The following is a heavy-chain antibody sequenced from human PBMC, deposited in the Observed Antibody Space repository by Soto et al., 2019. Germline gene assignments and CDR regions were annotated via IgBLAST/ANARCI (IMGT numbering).Heavy chain of an antibody. V-gene: IGHV5-51*01. CDR3: ARPVTISRGSDAFDI. Sequence: GESLKISCKGSGYSVTSYWIGWVRQMPGKGLEWMGIIYPGDSDTGYSPSFQGQVTISADKSISTAYLQWSSLKASDTAMYYCARPVTISRGSDAFDIWGQGTMVTV. CDR2: IYPGDSDT. D-gene: IGHD3-9*01. CDR1: GYSVTSYW. J-gene: IGHJ3*02.